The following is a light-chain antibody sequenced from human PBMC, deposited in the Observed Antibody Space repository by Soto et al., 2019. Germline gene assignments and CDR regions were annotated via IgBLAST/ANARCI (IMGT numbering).Light chain of an antibody. V-gene: IGKV3-20*01. CDR1: QSVSSN. J-gene: IGKJ1*01. Sequence: IVMAQPPATLSVSPGHIATLCCRASQSVSSNLAWYQQKPGQAPRIIIYGASSRATGIPDRFSGSGSGTDFTLTISRLEPEDVAVYYCQQYGSSPWTLGQGTKVDIK. CDR3: QQYGSSPWT. CDR2: GAS.